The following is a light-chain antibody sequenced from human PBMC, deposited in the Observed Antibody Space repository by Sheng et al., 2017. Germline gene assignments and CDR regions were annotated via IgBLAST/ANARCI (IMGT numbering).Light chain of an antibody. CDR2: ANS. J-gene: IGLJ3*02. CDR3: HVFDNDSDLRV. V-gene: IGLV3-21*02. Sequence: SYVLTQPPSVSVAPGHTARITCEGNNIGSKSVHWYQQKPGQAPVLVVYANSDRPSGIPERFLWLQLWEHGHLAISRVEAGDEADYYCHVFDNDSDLRVFGGGTKLTVL. CDR1: NIGSKS.